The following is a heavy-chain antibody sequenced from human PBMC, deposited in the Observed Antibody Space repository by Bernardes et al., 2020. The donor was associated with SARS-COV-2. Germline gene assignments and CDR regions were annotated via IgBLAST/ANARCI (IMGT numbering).Heavy chain of an antibody. V-gene: IGHV4-59*01. CDR1: GGSMSSFY. J-gene: IGHJ4*02. Sequence: SETLSLTCTVSGGSMSSFYWSWIRQPPGEGLEWIAYISNSGSTNYNPSLKSRVTTSLDTSKNQFSLRLSSVTAADTAMYYCAREDCSNDVCLLDYWGQGTLVTVSS. D-gene: IGHD2-8*01. CDR2: ISNSGST. CDR3: AREDCSNDVCLLDY.